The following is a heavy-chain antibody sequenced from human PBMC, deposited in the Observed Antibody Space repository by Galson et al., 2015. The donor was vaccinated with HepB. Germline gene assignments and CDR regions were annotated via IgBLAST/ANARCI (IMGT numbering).Heavy chain of an antibody. CDR3: ARGPWFGEVTGILVLQH. J-gene: IGHJ1*01. V-gene: IGHV1-18*04. CDR1: GYTFTSYG. CDR2: INPYNGNT. Sequence: SVKVSCKASGYTFTSYGISYVRQAPGQGLEWVGWINPYNGNTNYAQKFQGRVTMTTDTSTSTAYMELRSLRSDDTAVYYCARGPWFGEVTGILVLQHWGQGTLVTVSS. D-gene: IGHD3-10*01.